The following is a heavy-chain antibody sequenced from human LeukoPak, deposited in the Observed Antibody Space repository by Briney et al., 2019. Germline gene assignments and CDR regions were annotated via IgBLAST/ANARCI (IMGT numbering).Heavy chain of an antibody. CDR2: ISSSGSTM. CDR3: ARDNYDSSGYYFD. V-gene: IGHV3-48*03. D-gene: IGHD3-22*01. Sequence: GGSLRLSCAASGFTFSSYEMNWVRQAPGKGLEWVSYISSSGSTMYYADSVKGRFSISRDNAKNSLYLQMNSLRAEDTAVYYCARDNYDSSGYYFDWGQGTLVTVSS. CDR1: GFTFSSYE. J-gene: IGHJ4*02.